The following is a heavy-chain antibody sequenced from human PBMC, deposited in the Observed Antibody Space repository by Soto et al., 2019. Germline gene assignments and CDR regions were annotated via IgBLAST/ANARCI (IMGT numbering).Heavy chain of an antibody. V-gene: IGHV2-5*02. CDR3: AHSLYHYDNIGHYSYWYFDL. J-gene: IGHJ2*01. D-gene: IGHD3-22*01. CDR2: IHWDDDK. Sequence: QITLKESGPTLVKPTQTLTLTCTFSGFSLETSGMGMSWIRQPPGKALEWLALIHWDDDKRYSPSLKNRLTITKDTSKNHVVLTLTNVDPVDTATYYCAHSLYHYDNIGHYSYWYFDLWGRGTLVTVSS. CDR1: GFSLETSGMG.